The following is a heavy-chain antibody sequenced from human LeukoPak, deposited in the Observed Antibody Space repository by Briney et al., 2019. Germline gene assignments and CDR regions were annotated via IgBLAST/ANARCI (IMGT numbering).Heavy chain of an antibody. Sequence: SGPTPVKPTQTLTLTCTFSGFSLRTSGVGVGWIRQPSGKALEWLALIYWDDDKRYSPSLKSRLTITKDTSKNQVVLTMTNMDPVDTAIYYCAHTLTGRANPDFDYWGQGTLVTVSS. J-gene: IGHJ4*02. CDR1: GFSLRTSGVG. D-gene: IGHD4/OR15-4a*01. CDR3: AHTLTGRANPDFDY. CDR2: IYWDDDK. V-gene: IGHV2-5*02.